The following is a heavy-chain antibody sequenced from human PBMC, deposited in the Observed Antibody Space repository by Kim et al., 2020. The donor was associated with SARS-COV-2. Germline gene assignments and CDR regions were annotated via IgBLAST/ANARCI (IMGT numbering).Heavy chain of an antibody. V-gene: IGHV3-7*03. J-gene: IGHJ4*02. CDR1: RFTFSSYW. Sequence: GGSLRLSCAASRFTFSSYWMSWVRQAPGKGLEWVANIKQDESEKYYVDSVKGRFTISRDNAKNSLYLQMNSLRAEDTAVYYCARGGGSGSYYHYWGQGTLVTVSS. CDR2: IKQDESEK. D-gene: IGHD3-10*01. CDR3: ARGGGSGSYYHY.